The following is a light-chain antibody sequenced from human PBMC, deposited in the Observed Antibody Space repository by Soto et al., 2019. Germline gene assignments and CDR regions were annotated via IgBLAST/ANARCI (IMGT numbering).Light chain of an antibody. V-gene: IGKV3-11*01. Sequence: EIVLTQSPGTLSLSPGERATLSCSASQSVSSYLAWYQQKPGQAPRLLIYDASNRATGIPARFSGSGSGTDFTLTISSLEPEDFAVYYCQQRSNWLWTFGQGTKVDIK. CDR2: DAS. J-gene: IGKJ1*01. CDR1: QSVSSY. CDR3: QQRSNWLWT.